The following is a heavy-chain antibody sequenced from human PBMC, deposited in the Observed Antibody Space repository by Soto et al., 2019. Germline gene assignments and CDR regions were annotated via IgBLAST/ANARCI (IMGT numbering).Heavy chain of an antibody. CDR3: TRGGGYSGYDPFDY. J-gene: IGHJ4*02. Sequence: EVQLVESGGDLVQPGGSLTLSCAASGFSFSIFWMHWVRQAPGKGLVWVSSINGGGSSADYADSVKGRFTFSRDNAKNTLYLQMNSLSAEDTAVYYCTRGGGYSGYDPFDYWGQGTLVTVSS. CDR2: INGGGSSA. D-gene: IGHD5-12*01. V-gene: IGHV3-74*01. CDR1: GFSFSIFW.